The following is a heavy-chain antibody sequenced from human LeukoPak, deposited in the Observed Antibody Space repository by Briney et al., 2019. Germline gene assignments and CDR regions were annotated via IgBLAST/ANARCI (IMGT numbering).Heavy chain of an antibody. D-gene: IGHD3-22*01. V-gene: IGHV4-4*07. CDR1: GGSISSYY. CDR3: ARDDHDSSGYYYYYYGMDV. J-gene: IGHJ6*02. Sequence: SETLSLTCTVSGGSISSYYWSWIRQPARKGLEWIGRIYTSGSTNYNPSLKSRVTMSVDTSKNQFSLKLSSVTAADTAVYYCARDDHDSSGYYYYYYGMDVWGQGTTVTVSS. CDR2: IYTSGST.